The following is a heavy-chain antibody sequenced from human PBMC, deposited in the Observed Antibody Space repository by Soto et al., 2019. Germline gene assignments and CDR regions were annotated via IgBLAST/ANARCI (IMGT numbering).Heavy chain of an antibody. J-gene: IGHJ6*02. D-gene: IGHD6-19*01. CDR2: MNPNSGNT. V-gene: IGHV1-8*01. CDR3: ARDLRYSSGRSYRVYYYYYGMDV. CDR1: GYTFTSYD. Sequence: QVQLVQSGAEVKKPGASVKVSCKASGYTFTSYDINWVRQATGQGLEWMGWMNPNSGNTGYAQKFQGRVTMTRNTSISTXXMXLXXLRSEDTAVYYCARDLRYSSGRSYRVYYYYYGMDVWGQGTTVTVSS.